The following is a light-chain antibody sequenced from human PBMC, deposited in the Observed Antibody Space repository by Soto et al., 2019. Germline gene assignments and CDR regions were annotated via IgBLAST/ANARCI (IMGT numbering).Light chain of an antibody. CDR1: QTISSW. CDR3: QQLHGYPIT. V-gene: IGKV1-9*01. Sequence: DIQMPQSPSTLSGSVGDRVTITCRASQTISSWLAWYQQKLGKAPKXXSYAASTLQGGVPSRFRGSGSGTDFTLTISSLQPEDFATYFCQQLHGYPITFGQGTRLEIK. J-gene: IGKJ5*01. CDR2: AAS.